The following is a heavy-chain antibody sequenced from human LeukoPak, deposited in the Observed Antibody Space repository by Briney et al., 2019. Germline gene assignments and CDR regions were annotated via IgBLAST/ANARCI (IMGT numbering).Heavy chain of an antibody. CDR2: ISWNSGSI. V-gene: IGHV3-9*01. Sequence: PGRSLRLPCAASGFTFDDYAMHWVRQAPGKGLEWVSGISWNSGSIGYADSVKGRFTISRDNAKNSLYLQMNSLRAEDTALYYCAKGWSGYDSGVNYWGQGTLVTVSS. CDR1: GFTFDDYA. D-gene: IGHD5-12*01. J-gene: IGHJ4*02. CDR3: AKGWSGYDSGVNY.